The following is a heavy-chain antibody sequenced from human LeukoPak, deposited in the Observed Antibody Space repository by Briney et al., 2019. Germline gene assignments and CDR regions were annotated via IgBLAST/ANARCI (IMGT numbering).Heavy chain of an antibody. CDR2: SYYSGST. Sequence: SETLSLTCTVSGGSISSSSYYWGWIRQPPGKGLEWIGNSYYSGSTYYNPSLKSRVTISVDTSKNQFSLKLSSVTAADTAVYYCARQGGSTRKPPDYWGQGTLVTVSS. CDR3: ARQGGSTRKPPDY. J-gene: IGHJ4*02. V-gene: IGHV4-39*01. D-gene: IGHD2-15*01. CDR1: GGSISSSSYY.